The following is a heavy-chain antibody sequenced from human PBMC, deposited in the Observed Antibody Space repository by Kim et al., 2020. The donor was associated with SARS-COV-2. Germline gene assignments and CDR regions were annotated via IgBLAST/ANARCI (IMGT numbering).Heavy chain of an antibody. V-gene: IGHV3-33*05. J-gene: IGHJ3*02. D-gene: IGHD3-22*01. Sequence: GGSLRLSCVGSGFNFSRFGLYWVRQAPGKGLEWVAVISYHGSNEYYTDSVKSRFTISRDNSKNTLYLQMNSLRTEDTAVYFCAKTIYYHDRYDTSGYYWGDAFDIWGQGTMVAVSS. CDR1: GFNFSRFG. CDR2: ISYHGSNE. CDR3: AKTIYYHDRYDTSGYYWGDAFDI.